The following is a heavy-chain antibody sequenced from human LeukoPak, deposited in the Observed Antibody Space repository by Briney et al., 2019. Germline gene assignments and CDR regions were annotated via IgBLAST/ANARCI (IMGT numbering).Heavy chain of an antibody. V-gene: IGHV5-51*01. D-gene: IGHD3-22*01. CDR3: ASQNYYDSSGYHDAFDI. CDR1: GYSFTSYW. J-gene: IGHJ3*02. CDR2: IYPGDSDT. Sequence: GESLKISCKGSGYSFTSYWIGWARQMPGKGLEWMGIIYPGDSDTRYSPSFQGQVTISADKSISTAYLQWSSLKASDTAMYYCASQNYYDSSGYHDAFDIWGQGTMVTVSS.